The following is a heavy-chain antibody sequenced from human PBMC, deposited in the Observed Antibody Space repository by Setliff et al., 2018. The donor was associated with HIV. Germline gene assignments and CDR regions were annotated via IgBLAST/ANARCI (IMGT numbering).Heavy chain of an antibody. CDR1: GYTFTTYY. J-gene: IGHJ3*02. CDR3: ASKGGSGNYPDSDAFDI. CDR2: INPSSTST. V-gene: IGHV1-46*01. Sequence: ASVKVSCKASGYTFTTYYIHWVRQAPGQGLEWMGIINPSSTSTNYAQRFQGRVTMTRDTSTSTVYMELRSLRSEDTAIYYCASKGGSGNYPDSDAFDIWGQGTLVTVSS. D-gene: IGHD3-10*01.